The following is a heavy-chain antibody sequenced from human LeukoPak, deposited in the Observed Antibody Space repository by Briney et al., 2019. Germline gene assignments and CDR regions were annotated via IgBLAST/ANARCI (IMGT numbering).Heavy chain of an antibody. CDR1: GGSISSYY. D-gene: IGHD3-10*01. Sequence: SETLSLTCTVSGGSISSYYWSWIRQPAGKGLEWIGRIYTSGSTNYNPSLQSRVTISVDTSKNQFSLKLSSVTAADTAVYYCARKGYGSGSYYNGQFDYWGQGTLVTVSS. CDR3: ARKGYGSGSYYNGQFDY. V-gene: IGHV4-4*07. CDR2: IYTSGST. J-gene: IGHJ4*02.